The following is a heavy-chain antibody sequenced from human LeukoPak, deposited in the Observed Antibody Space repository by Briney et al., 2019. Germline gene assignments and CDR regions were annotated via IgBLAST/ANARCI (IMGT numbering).Heavy chain of an antibody. J-gene: IGHJ3*02. V-gene: IGHV4-38-2*01. Sequence: TSETLSLTCAVSGYSISSSYYWCWIRQHPGKRLEWIGRIYHSGSTSYNPSLKSRVTISVDTSKNQFSLKLSSVTAADTAVYYCARQDPPITMIVVVIPAAYDAFDIWGQGTMVTVSS. CDR3: ARQDPPITMIVVVIPAAYDAFDI. CDR1: GYSISSSYY. D-gene: IGHD3-22*01. CDR2: IYHSGST.